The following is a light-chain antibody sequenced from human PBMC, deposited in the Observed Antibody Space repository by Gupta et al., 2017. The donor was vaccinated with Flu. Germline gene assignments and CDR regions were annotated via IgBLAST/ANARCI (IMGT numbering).Light chain of an antibody. Sequence: DVVMTQSPLSLPVTVGQPAAISCRSSEGRVYRDGNTYLHWFHQMPGQSPRRLIYLVSNRESGVPDSFSGSGCGTDFTLKISSGEAEDVGFYCCMQREHCPWTFGQGTKVEIK. V-gene: IGKV2-30*01. CDR1: EGRVYRDGNTY. CDR3: MQREHCPWT. CDR2: LVS. J-gene: IGKJ1*01.